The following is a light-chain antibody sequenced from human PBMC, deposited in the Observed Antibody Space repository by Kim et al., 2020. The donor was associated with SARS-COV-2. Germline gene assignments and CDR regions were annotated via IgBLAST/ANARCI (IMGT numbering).Light chain of an antibody. J-gene: IGLJ3*02. CDR1: SSDIGGYNS. V-gene: IGLV2-11*01. CDR3: CSYAGTYTLV. Sequence: QSALTQPRSVSGSPGQSVTIPCTGTSSDIGGYNSVSWFQQHPGKAPKLMIYDVRQRPSGVPDRFSGSKSDNTASLTISGLQAEDEADYYCCSYAGTYTLVFGEGTKVTVL. CDR2: DVR.